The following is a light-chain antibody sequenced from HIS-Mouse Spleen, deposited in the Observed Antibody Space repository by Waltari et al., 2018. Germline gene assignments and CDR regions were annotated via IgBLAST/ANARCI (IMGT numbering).Light chain of an antibody. CDR2: AAS. J-gene: IGKJ1*01. CDR1: QGISSY. CDR3: QQLNSYPPT. Sequence: DIQLTQSPSFLSASVGDRVTITCRASQGISSYLAWYQQKPGKAPKLLIYAASTLQRGVPSRFIGSGSVTEFTLTISSLQPEDFATYYCQQLNSYPPTFGQGTKVEIK. V-gene: IGKV1-9*01.